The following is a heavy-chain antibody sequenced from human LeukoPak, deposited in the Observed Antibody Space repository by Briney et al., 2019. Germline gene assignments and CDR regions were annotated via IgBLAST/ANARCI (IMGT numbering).Heavy chain of an antibody. D-gene: IGHD6-13*01. Sequence: PSETLSLTCTVSGGSISSYYWSWIRQPAGKGLEWIGRIYTSGSTNYNPSLKSRVTMSVDTSKNQFSLKLSSVTAADTAVYYCATRIAAITGYGMDVWGQGTTVTVSS. J-gene: IGHJ6*02. CDR1: GGSISSYY. CDR2: IYTSGST. CDR3: ATRIAAITGYGMDV. V-gene: IGHV4-4*07.